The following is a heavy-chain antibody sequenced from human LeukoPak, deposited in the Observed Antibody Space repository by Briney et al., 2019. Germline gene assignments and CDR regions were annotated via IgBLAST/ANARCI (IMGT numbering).Heavy chain of an antibody. CDR1: GFTFSDYY. V-gene: IGHV3-11*01. Sequence: KPGGSLRLSCAASGFTFSDYYMSWIRQAPGKGLEWVSYISSSGSTIYYADSVKGRFTISRDNAKNSLYLQMNSLRAEDTAVYYCARDLPSGYSIASYYYYGMDVWGQGTTVTVSS. CDR3: ARDLPSGYSIASYYYYGMDV. D-gene: IGHD3-3*01. J-gene: IGHJ6*02. CDR2: ISSSGSTI.